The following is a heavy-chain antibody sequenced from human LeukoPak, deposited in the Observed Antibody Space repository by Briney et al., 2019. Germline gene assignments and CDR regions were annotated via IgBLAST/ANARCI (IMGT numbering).Heavy chain of an antibody. V-gene: IGHV3-21*01. Sequence: GTSLRLSCAASGFTFTSYALHWVRQAPGKGLEWVSSINTVATYIYYADSVRGRFTISRDNAKNSVYLQMDSLRAEDTGVYYCARLRRNGDSGGFYYYYDYWGQGTLVTVSS. J-gene: IGHJ4*02. D-gene: IGHD3-22*01. CDR3: ARLRRNGDSGGFYYYYDY. CDR1: GFTFTSYA. CDR2: INTVATYI.